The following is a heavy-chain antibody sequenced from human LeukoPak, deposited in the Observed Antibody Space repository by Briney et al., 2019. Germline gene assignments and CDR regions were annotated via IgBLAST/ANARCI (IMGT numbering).Heavy chain of an antibody. CDR3: ARAPPLRPPTSGSYSSASY. J-gene: IGHJ4*02. V-gene: IGHV4-30-2*01. D-gene: IGHD1-26*01. CDR1: GGSISSGDYY. Sequence: PSETLSLTCTVSGGSISSGDYYWSWIRQPPGKGLEWIGYIYHSGSTYYNPSLKSRVTISVDRSKNQFSLKLSSVTAADTAVYYCARAPPLRPPTSGSYSSASYWGQGTLVTVSS. CDR2: IYHSGST.